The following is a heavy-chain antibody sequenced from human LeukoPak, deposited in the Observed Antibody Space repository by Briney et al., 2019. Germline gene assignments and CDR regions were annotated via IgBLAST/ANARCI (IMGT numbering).Heavy chain of an antibody. CDR3: AKDALDCSSTSCYAPMDY. Sequence: GGSLRPSCAASGFTFSSYAMSWVRQAPGKGLEWVSAISGSGGSTYYADSVKGRFTISRDNSKNTLYLQMNSLRAEDTAVYYCAKDALDCSSTSCYAPMDYWGQGTLVTVSS. CDR2: ISGSGGST. CDR1: GFTFSSYA. J-gene: IGHJ4*02. V-gene: IGHV3-23*01. D-gene: IGHD2-2*01.